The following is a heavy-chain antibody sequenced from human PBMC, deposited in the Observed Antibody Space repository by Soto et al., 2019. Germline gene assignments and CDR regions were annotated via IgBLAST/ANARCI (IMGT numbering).Heavy chain of an antibody. CDR3: ANTDFDFLAAPDI. V-gene: IGHV3-30*18. CDR2: ISYDGRNK. D-gene: IGHD3-9*01. CDR1: GFSFSNFA. J-gene: IGHJ3*02. Sequence: QVQLVESGGGVVQPGRSLRLSCAASGFSFSNFAMHWVRQPPGKGLEWVAIISYDGRNKYCADSVKGRFTISRDNSKNTLYLQMDSLRPEDTAVYYCANTDFDFLAAPDIWGQGTMVTVSS.